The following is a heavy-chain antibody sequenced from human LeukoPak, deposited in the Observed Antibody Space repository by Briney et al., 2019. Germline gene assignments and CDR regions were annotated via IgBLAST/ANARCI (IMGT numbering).Heavy chain of an antibody. D-gene: IGHD3-10*01. CDR3: AKVSDYYGSGSYSTLDY. CDR1: GFTFSSYA. Sequence: GGSLRLSCAASGFTFSSYAMSWVRQAPGKGLEWVSVISGSGGSTYYADSVKGRFTISRDNSKNTLYLQMNSLRAEDTAVYYCAKVSDYYGSGSYSTLDYWGQGTLVTVSS. V-gene: IGHV3-23*01. CDR2: ISGSGGST. J-gene: IGHJ4*02.